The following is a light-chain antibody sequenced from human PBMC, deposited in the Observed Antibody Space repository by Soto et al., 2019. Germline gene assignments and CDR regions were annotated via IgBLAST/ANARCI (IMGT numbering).Light chain of an antibody. J-gene: IGKJ4*01. CDR3: QQYNNWPLT. Sequence: EFVLTQSPGTLSLSPGERATLSCRASQSVSSSYLAWYRQKPGQAPRLPIYGASSRATGIPARFSGSGSGTEFTLTISSLQSEDFAVYYCQQYNNWPLTFGGGTKVDIK. V-gene: IGKV3D-15*01. CDR2: GAS. CDR1: QSVSSSY.